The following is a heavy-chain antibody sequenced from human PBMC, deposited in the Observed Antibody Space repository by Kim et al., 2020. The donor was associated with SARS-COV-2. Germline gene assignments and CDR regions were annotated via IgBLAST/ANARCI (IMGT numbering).Heavy chain of an antibody. CDR2: IYYSGST. V-gene: IGHV4-39*01. CDR3: ARHKPQGVWGSYRKQYYFDY. D-gene: IGHD3-16*02. Sequence: SETLSLTCTVSGGSISSSSYYWGWIRQPPGKGLEWIGSIYYSGSTYYNPSLKSRVTISVDTSKNQFSLKLSSVTAADAAVYYCARHKPQGVWGSYRKQYYFDYWGQGTLVTVSS. J-gene: IGHJ4*02. CDR1: GGSISSSSYY.